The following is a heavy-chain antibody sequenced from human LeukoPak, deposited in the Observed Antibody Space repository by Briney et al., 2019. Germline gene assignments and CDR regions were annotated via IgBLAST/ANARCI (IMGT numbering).Heavy chain of an antibody. Sequence: GGSLRLSCAASGFTFSSYSMNWVRQAPGKGLEWVANIKQDGSGKYYVDSVKGRFTISRDNAKNSVHLQMTSLRVEDTAVYYCGRDGNPIDHWGQGALVTVSS. V-gene: IGHV3-7*05. CDR2: IKQDGSGK. CDR1: GFTFSSYS. CDR3: GRDGNPIDH. D-gene: IGHD1-26*01. J-gene: IGHJ4*02.